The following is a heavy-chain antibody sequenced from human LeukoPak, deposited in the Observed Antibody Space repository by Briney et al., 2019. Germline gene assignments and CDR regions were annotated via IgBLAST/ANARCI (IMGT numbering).Heavy chain of an antibody. J-gene: IGHJ6*02. D-gene: IGHD3-22*01. CDR1: GFTFSIYS. Sequence: PGGSLRLSCAASGFTFSIYSMNWVRQAPGKGLEGVSSISSISSYIYYADSMKGRFTMSRDKAKNSLYMQMNSLRDEDRAVYYCARADDSSGYYPLYYYYGMDVWGQGTTVTVSS. CDR3: ARADDSSGYYPLYYYYGMDV. V-gene: IGHV3-21*01. CDR2: ISSISSYI.